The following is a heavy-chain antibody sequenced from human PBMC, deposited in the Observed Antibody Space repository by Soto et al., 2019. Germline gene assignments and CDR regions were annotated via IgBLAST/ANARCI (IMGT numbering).Heavy chain of an antibody. J-gene: IGHJ4*02. V-gene: IGHV3-33*01. CDR1: GFTFSSYG. CDR3: ARDGYCSGGSCYSVPVFDY. Sequence: GGSLRLSCAASGFTFSSYGMHWVRQAPGKGLEWVAVIWYDGSNKYYADSVKGRFTISRDNSKNTLYLQMNSLRAEDTAVYYCARDGYCSGGSCYSVPVFDYWGQGALVTVSS. CDR2: IWYDGSNK. D-gene: IGHD2-15*01.